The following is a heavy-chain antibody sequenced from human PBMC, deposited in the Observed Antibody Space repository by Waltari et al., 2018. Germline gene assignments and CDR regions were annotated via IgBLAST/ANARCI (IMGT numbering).Heavy chain of an antibody. J-gene: IGHJ3*02. V-gene: IGHV3-9*01. Sequence: EVQLVESGGGLVQPGRSLRLSCAASGFTFDDYAMHWVRQAPGKGLGWVSGISWNSGRVVYADSVKGRFTISRDNAKNSLHLQMNSRRAEDTALYYCAKPQWLSPDAFDIWGQGTMVTVSS. CDR2: ISWNSGRV. D-gene: IGHD6-19*01. CDR1: GFTFDDYA. CDR3: AKPQWLSPDAFDI.